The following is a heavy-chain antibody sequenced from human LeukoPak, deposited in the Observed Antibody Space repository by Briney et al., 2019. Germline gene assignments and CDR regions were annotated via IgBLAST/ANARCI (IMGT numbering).Heavy chain of an antibody. J-gene: IGHJ6*02. V-gene: IGHV3-66*01. Sequence: GRSLRLSCAASGFTVSSNYMSWVRQAPGKGLEWVSVIYSGGSTYYADSVKGRFTISRDNSKNTLYLQMNSLRAEDTAVYYCARDHPNYYYYGMDVWGQGTTVTVSS. CDR3: ARDHPNYYYYGMDV. CDR2: IYSGGST. CDR1: GFTVSSNY.